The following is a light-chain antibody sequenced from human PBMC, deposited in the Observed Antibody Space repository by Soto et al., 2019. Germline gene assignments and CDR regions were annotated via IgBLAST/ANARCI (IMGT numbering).Light chain of an antibody. CDR3: ISYTSGSALYI. CDR2: EVG. CDR1: SSDVGTYDY. J-gene: IGLJ1*01. Sequence: QSALTQPASVSGSPGQSITISCTGTSSDVGTYDYVSWYQQHPGKAPKLMIYEVGNRPSGVSGRFSGSRSGNTASLTISGLQAEDEADYYCISYTSGSALYIFGTGTEVTVL. V-gene: IGLV2-14*01.